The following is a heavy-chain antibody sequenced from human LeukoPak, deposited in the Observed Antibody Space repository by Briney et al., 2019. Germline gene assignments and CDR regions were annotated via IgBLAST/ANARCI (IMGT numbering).Heavy chain of an antibody. CDR2: ISAYNGNT. D-gene: IGHD3-22*01. J-gene: IGHJ6*02. Sequence: ASVKVSCKASGYTFTSYGISWVRQAPGQGLEWRGWISAYNGNTNYAQKLQGRVTMTTDTSTSTAYMELRSLRSDDTAVYYCARGSGYYDSSGYYYYYGMDVWGQGTTVTVSS. CDR3: ARGSGYYDSSGYYYYYGMDV. V-gene: IGHV1-18*01. CDR1: GYTFTSYG.